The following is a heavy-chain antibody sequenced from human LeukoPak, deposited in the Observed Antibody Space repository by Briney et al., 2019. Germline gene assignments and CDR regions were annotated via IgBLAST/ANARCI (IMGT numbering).Heavy chain of an antibody. CDR1: GFTFSSYA. CDR2: ISYDGSNK. V-gene: IGHV3-30*04. Sequence: GGSLRLSCAASGFTFSSYAMHWVRQAPGKGLEWVAVISYDGSNKYYADSVKGRFTISRDNSKNTLYLQMNSLRAEDTAVYYCASPRSTVRGVTSPFDYWGQGTLVTVSS. J-gene: IGHJ4*02. CDR3: ASPRSTVRGVTSPFDY. D-gene: IGHD3-10*01.